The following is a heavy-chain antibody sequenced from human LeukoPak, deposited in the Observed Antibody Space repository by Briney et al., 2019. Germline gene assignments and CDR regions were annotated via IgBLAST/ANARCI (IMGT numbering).Heavy chain of an antibody. Sequence: PGGSLRLSCAASGFTFSSYGMHRVRQAPGKGLEWVSYISSSGSTIYYADSVKGRFTISRDNAKNSLYLQMNSLRAEDTALYYCAREGKGYSSSSTEAYYYYYMDVWGKGTTVTVSS. V-gene: IGHV3-48*04. CDR1: GFTFSSYG. CDR3: AREGKGYSSSSTEAYYYYYMDV. D-gene: IGHD6-13*01. CDR2: ISSSGSTI. J-gene: IGHJ6*03.